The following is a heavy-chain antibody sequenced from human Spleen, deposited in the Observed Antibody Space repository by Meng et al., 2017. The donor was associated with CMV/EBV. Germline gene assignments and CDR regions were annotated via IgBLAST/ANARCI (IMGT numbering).Heavy chain of an antibody. CDR1: GGTFNKHA. D-gene: IGHD6-6*01. CDR3: ARDSSSSGMPLDY. V-gene: IGHV1-69*10. Sequence: SVNVSCMVSGGTFNKHAISWMRQAPGRGLEWMGGIVPVLGITTYAQKFQGRVTITTDESTSTAYMELSSLRSEDTAVYYCARDSSSSGMPLDYWGQGTLVTVSS. J-gene: IGHJ4*02. CDR2: IVPVLGIT.